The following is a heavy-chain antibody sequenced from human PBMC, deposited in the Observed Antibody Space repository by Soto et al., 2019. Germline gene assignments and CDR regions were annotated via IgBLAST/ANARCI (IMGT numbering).Heavy chain of an antibody. V-gene: IGHV4-39*01. Sequence: SETLSLTCTVSGGSVTNSSYYWGWIRQSPGKGLEWIGSLYYRGRSYSKSSVKSRVTISVDTSKNRFSLSLNSVTASDTAVYFCVSQRTTVPTQAYFDYWGPGALVT. D-gene: IGHD4-17*01. CDR1: GGSVTNSSYY. CDR3: VSQRTTVPTQAYFDY. CDR2: LYYRGRS. J-gene: IGHJ4*02.